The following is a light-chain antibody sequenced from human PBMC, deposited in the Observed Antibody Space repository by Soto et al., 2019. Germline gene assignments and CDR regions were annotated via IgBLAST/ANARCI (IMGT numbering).Light chain of an antibody. CDR1: SGDIGSYNF. V-gene: IGLV2-14*01. CDR3: CSYTSSSPYV. CDR2: QVS. J-gene: IGLJ1*01. Sequence: SALTQPASVSGSPGQSITISCTGTSGDIGSYNFVSWYQHHPGKAPKLMIYQVSNRPSGVSNRFSGSKSGNTASLTISGLQAEDEADYYCCSYTSSSPYVFGTGTKVTVL.